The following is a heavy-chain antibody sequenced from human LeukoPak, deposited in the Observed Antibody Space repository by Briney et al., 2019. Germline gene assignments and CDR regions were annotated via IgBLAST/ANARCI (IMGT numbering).Heavy chain of an antibody. CDR1: GWSFSGYY. V-gene: IGHV4-34*01. J-gene: IGHJ4*02. D-gene: IGHD5-24*01. CDR3: ARRLQSAFDY. CDR2: INHSGGT. Sequence: SETLSFTCAVYGWSFSGYYWSWIRQPPGKGLEGRGVINHSGGTNYKPSLKSRVTISVDTSKNQFSLKLSSVTAADTAVYYCARRLQSAFDYWGQGTLVTVSS.